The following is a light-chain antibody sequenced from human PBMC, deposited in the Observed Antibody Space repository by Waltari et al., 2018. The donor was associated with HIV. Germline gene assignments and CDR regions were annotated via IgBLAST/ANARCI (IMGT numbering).Light chain of an antibody. CDR1: SSNIERNT. J-gene: IGLJ1*01. Sequence: QSVLTQPPSASGTPGQRVTISCSGSSSNIERNTVNWYQQFPGTTPKVVIYSSNQRPSGVPDRVAGARSGTSASRAISGLQSEDEAHYYCAAWDDSLDGYVFGPGTEVTVL. CDR3: AAWDDSLDGYV. CDR2: SSN. V-gene: IGLV1-44*01.